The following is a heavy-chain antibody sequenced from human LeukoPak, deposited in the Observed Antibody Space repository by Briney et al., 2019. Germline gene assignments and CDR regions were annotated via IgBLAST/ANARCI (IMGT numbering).Heavy chain of an antibody. V-gene: IGHV3-30*18. D-gene: IGHD3-9*01. J-gene: IGHJ4*02. CDR3: AKDPDYDILTGYYEYYFDY. CDR2: ISYGGSNK. CDR1: GFTFSSYG. Sequence: PGGSLRLSCAASGFTFSSYGMHWVRQAPGKGLEWVAVISYGGSNKYYADSVKGRFTISRDNSKNTLYLQMNSLRAEDTAVYYCAKDPDYDILTGYYEYYFDYWGQGTLVTVSS.